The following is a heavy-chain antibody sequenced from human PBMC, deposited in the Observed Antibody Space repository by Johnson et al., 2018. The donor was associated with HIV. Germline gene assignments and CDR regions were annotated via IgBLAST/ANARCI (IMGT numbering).Heavy chain of an antibody. CDR1: FSSYA. J-gene: IGHJ3*02. D-gene: IGHD6-13*01. CDR3: ARDRAAAGPDAFDI. CDR2: ISYDGSNK. V-gene: IGHV3-30*14. Sequence: FSSYAMHWVRQAPGKGLEWVAVISYDGSNKYYADSVKGRFTISRDNSKNTLYLQMNSLRAEDTAAYYCARDRAAAGPDAFDIWGQGTMVTVSS.